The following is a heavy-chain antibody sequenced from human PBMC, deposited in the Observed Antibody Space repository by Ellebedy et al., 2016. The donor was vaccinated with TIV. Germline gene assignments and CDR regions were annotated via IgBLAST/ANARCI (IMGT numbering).Heavy chain of an antibody. Sequence: GESLKISCAASGFNFNNNWMHWVRQAPGRGLVWVSRILIDGTANYADAVRGRFTVSKDSAKKTLYLEMNSLRDEETAVYYCERDGFYGMDVWGHGTTVIVSS. J-gene: IGHJ6*02. CDR3: ERDGFYGMDV. D-gene: IGHD6-25*01. CDR2: ILIDGTA. CDR1: GFNFNNNW. V-gene: IGHV3-74*01.